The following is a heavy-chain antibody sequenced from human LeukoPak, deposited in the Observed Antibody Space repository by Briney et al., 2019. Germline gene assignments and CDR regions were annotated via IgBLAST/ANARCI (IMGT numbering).Heavy chain of an antibody. D-gene: IGHD1-26*01. J-gene: IGHJ5*02. V-gene: IGHV1-18*01. CDR3: ARDLGWELTGVVRNWFDP. Sequence: ASVKVSCKASGYTFTSYGISWVRQAPGQGLEWMGWISAYNGNTNYAQKLQGRVTMTTDTSTSTAYMELRSLRSDDTAVYYCARDLGWELTGVVRNWFDPWGQGTLVTVSS. CDR2: ISAYNGNT. CDR1: GYTFTSYG.